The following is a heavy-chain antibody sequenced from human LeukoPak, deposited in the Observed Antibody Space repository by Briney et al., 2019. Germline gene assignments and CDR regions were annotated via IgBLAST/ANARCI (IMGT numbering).Heavy chain of an antibody. Sequence: PGGSLRLSCAASGFTFRDYWMHWVRQAPGKGLEWLSRIDKDGSSTPYADSVKGRFTVSRDNVKNTLYLQLNSLRVDDTAVYYCARDGASTVDFDYWGQGTLVSVSS. J-gene: IGHJ4*02. CDR2: IDKDGSST. D-gene: IGHD4-23*01. CDR3: ARDGASTVDFDY. CDR1: GFTFRDYW. V-gene: IGHV3-74*03.